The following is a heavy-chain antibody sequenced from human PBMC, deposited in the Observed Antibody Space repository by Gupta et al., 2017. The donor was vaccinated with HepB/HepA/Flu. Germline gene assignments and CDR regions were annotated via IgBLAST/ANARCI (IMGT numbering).Heavy chain of an antibody. CDR2: HKSKTDGATT. J-gene: IGHJ4*02. CDR3: TTGLTPGHRGY. Sequence: VQLVESGGGLVKPGGSLRLSCAASASTCSNARMSWVRQAPGKGLEWVGRHKSKTDGATTDYAAPVKGGFTSSRDDSKNTLYLQRNRLKTEDTAVYYRTTGLTPGHRGYWGQGTLVTVSS. V-gene: IGHV3-15*01. CDR1: ASTCSNAR. D-gene: IGHD4-23*01.